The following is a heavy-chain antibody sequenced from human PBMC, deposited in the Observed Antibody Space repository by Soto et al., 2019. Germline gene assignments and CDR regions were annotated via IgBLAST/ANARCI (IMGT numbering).Heavy chain of an antibody. CDR3: AREGQWTPFDY. J-gene: IGHJ4*02. CDR2: IIPIFGTA. D-gene: IGHD6-19*01. Sequence: ASVKVACKASGGTFSSYAISWVRQAPGQGLEWMGGIIPIFGTANYAQKFQGRVTITADESTSTAYMELSSLRSEDTAVYYCAREGQWTPFDYWGQGTLVTVSS. CDR1: GGTFSSYA. V-gene: IGHV1-69*13.